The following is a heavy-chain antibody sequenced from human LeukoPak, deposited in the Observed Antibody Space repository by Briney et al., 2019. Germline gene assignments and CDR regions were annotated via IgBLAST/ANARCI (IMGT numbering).Heavy chain of an antibody. Sequence: SETLSLTCAVSGYSISSGYYWGWIRQPPGKGLEWIGSIYHSGSTNYNPSLKSRVTISVDTSKNQFSLKLSSVTAADTAVYYCARQGGTIFGVVIRDFDYWGQGTLVTVSS. CDR2: IYHSGST. V-gene: IGHV4-38-2*01. D-gene: IGHD3-3*01. CDR3: ARQGGTIFGVVIRDFDY. CDR1: GYSISSGYY. J-gene: IGHJ4*02.